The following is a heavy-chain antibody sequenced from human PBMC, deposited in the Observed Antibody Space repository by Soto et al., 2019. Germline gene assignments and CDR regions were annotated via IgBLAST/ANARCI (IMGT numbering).Heavy chain of an antibody. CDR1: GYNFTSYA. Sequence: ASVKVSCKASGYNFTSYAMRWVRQAPGQRLERMGWINAGNGNTKYSQKFQSRATITRATSASTAYLQLSSLRSEDTAGHCCARGGGNSRGYYYGMDVWGQGTTVTVPS. CDR3: ARGGGNSRGYYYGMDV. V-gene: IGHV1-3*01. J-gene: IGHJ6*02. CDR2: INAGNGNT. D-gene: IGHD2-21*02.